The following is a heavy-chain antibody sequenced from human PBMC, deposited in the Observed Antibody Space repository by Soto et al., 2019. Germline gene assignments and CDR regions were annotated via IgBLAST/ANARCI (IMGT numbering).Heavy chain of an antibody. D-gene: IGHD3-10*01. CDR3: ARDTTLSYGSRYYYYGMDV. Sequence: ASVKVSCKASGYTFTGYYMHWVRQAPGQGLEWMGWINPNSSGTNYAQKFQGWVTMTRDTPISTAYMELSRLRSDDTAVYYCARDTTLSYGSRYYYYGMDVWGQGTTVTVSS. CDR1: GYTFTGYY. V-gene: IGHV1-2*04. J-gene: IGHJ6*02. CDR2: INPNSSGT.